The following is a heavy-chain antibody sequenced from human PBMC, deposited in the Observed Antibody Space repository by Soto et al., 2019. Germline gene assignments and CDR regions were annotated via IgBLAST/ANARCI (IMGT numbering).Heavy chain of an antibody. D-gene: IGHD3-9*01. CDR2: IYYSGST. V-gene: IGHV4-59*01. CDR3: ARARTYYDILTGRDLDWFGP. Sequence: PSETLSLTCTVSGGSISSYYWSWIRQPPGKGLEWIGYIYYSGSTNYNPSLKSRVTISVDTSKNQFSLKLSSVTAADTAVYYCARARTYYDILTGRDLDWFGPWGQGTLVTVSS. J-gene: IGHJ5*02. CDR1: GGSISSYY.